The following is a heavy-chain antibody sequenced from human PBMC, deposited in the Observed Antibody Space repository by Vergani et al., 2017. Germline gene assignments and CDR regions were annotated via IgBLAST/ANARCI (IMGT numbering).Heavy chain of an antibody. CDR1: GFTFDDYA. CDR3: AKAGTTANWYYFDY. Sequence: EVQLVESGGGLVQPGGSLRLSCAASGFTFDDYAMHWVRQAPGKGLEWVSGISWNSGSIGYADSVKGRFTISRDNAKNSLYLQMNSLRAEDTALYYCAKAGTTANWYYFDYWGQGTLVTVSS. CDR2: ISWNSGSI. V-gene: IGHV3-9*01. D-gene: IGHD4-11*01. J-gene: IGHJ4*02.